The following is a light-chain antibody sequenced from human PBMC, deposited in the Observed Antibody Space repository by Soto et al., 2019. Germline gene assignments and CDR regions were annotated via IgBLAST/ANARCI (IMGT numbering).Light chain of an antibody. Sequence: IQMTQSPSSLFASVLHIVTITCQATQDINIYLHRYQQKPGKAPNLLIYDASNLELGVPSTFSGSGSGTHVTFTISSLQTEDIGTYYCQQYDIPPITFGRGTRLEIK. V-gene: IGKV1-33*01. J-gene: IGKJ5*01. CDR2: DAS. CDR1: QDINIY. CDR3: QQYDIPPIT.